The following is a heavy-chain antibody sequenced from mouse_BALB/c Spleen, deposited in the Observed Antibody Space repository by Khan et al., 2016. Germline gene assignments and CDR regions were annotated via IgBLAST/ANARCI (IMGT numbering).Heavy chain of an antibody. D-gene: IGHD4-1*01. CDR3: ARPWAY. CDR2: ISSSGSDT. J-gene: IGHJ2*01. V-gene: IGHV5-9-1*01. Sequence: EVELVESGGDLVKPGGSLKLSCAASGLTFSSFALSWVRQTPEKRLEWVATISSSGSDTYYPDSVKGRFTISRDNAKNTLYLLMSSLRSEDTAMYYCARPWAYWGQGTTLTVSS. CDR1: GLTFSSFA.